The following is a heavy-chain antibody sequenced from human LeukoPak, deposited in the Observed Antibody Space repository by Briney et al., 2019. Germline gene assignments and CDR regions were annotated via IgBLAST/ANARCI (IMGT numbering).Heavy chain of an antibody. CDR3: ARQFGGSYGY. CDR1: GFIVSSNY. J-gene: IGHJ4*02. Sequence: GASLRLSCAASGFIVSSNYMNWVRQAPGKGLEWVASFTTGSDIYYADSVKGRFTISRDNAENSLYLDMNSLGAEDTAVYYCARQFGGSYGYWGQGTLVTVSP. D-gene: IGHD3-16*01. CDR2: FTTGSDI. V-gene: IGHV3-69-1*01.